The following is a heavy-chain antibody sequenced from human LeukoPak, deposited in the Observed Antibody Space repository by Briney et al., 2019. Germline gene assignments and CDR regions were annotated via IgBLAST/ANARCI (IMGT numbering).Heavy chain of an antibody. J-gene: IGHJ4*02. CDR1: GFSFSSYW. CDR3: ARDPYTYSG. D-gene: IGHD3-16*01. Sequence: GGSLRLSCGASGFSFSSYWMSWVRQAPGKGLEWVANIKQDGSEKYYTDSVKGRFTISRDNAKNSLYLQMNSLRAEDTAVYYCARDPYTYSGWGQGTLVTVSS. V-gene: IGHV3-7*01. CDR2: IKQDGSEK.